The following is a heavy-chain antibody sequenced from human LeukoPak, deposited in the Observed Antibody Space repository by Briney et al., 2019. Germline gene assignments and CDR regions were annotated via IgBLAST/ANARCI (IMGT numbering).Heavy chain of an antibody. V-gene: IGHV3-48*01. J-gene: IGHJ4*02. D-gene: IGHD2-2*01. CDR1: GFTFSRKT. CDR2: ISSDGGTI. Sequence: GGSLRLSCAASGFTFSRKTMNWVRQAPGKGLEWVSYISSDGGTIYYADSVKGRFTISRDNSKSTLYLQMNGLTAGDTALYYCARRLVTAGITDFFDSWGQGTLVSVSS. CDR3: ARRLVTAGITDFFDS.